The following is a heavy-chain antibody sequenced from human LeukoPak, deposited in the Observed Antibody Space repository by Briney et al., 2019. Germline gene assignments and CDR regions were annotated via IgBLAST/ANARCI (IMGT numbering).Heavy chain of an antibody. J-gene: IGHJ5*02. Sequence: GGSLRLSCAASGFTFSSYSMNWVRQAPGKGLEWVSAISGSGGSTYYADSVKGRFTISRDNSKNTLYLQMNSLRAEDTAVYYCAKDSDVVATNGDWFDPWGQGTLVTVSS. CDR2: ISGSGGST. CDR1: GFTFSSYS. D-gene: IGHD5-12*01. CDR3: AKDSDVVATNGDWFDP. V-gene: IGHV3-23*01.